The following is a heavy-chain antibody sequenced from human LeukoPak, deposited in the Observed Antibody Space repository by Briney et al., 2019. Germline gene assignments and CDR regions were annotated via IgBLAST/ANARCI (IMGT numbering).Heavy chain of an antibody. CDR2: ISRIVGST. V-gene: IGHV3-23*01. CDR3: AKDSLAYCTKGICYKMDPYFDR. D-gene: IGHD2-8*01. CDR1: GFTFSSYA. J-gene: IGHJ4*02. Sequence: VGALRLSYVASGFTFSSYAMSWVRPAPGKGLNWVSAISRIVGSTYYAPSGEGSFTISRDNSKTTMYLQMNRLRAEVTAVYYSAKDSLAYCTKGICYKMDPYFDRWGQGTLVTVSS.